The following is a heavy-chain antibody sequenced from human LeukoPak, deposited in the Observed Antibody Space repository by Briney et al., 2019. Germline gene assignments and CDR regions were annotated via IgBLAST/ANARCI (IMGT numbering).Heavy chain of an antibody. CDR2: IIPIFGTA. D-gene: IGHD5-18*01. J-gene: IGHJ6*03. V-gene: IGHV1-69*05. CDR3: ARAPGIQLPMDV. Sequence: GASVKVSCKASGYTFTGYYMHWVRQPPGQGLEWMGGIIPIFGTANYAQKFQGGVTITTDESTSTAYMELSSLRSEDTAVYYCARAPGIQLPMDVWGKGTTVTVSS. CDR1: GYTFTGYY.